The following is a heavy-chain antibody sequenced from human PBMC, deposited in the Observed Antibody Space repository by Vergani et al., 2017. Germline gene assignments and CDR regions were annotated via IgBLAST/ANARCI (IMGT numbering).Heavy chain of an antibody. D-gene: IGHD3-16*01. V-gene: IGHV3-30*04. CDR2: ISNDGSHK. CDR1: GFTFSTYA. CDR3: AKDLRELPLYYFDY. Sequence: QVQLVESGGGVVQPGRSLRLSCAAPGFTFSTYAMHWVRQAPGKGLEVVAVISNDGSHKYYADSVKGRFTITRDNSKNTLYLQMNSLSAEDTAVYYCAKDLRELPLYYFDYWGQGTLVTVSS. J-gene: IGHJ4*02.